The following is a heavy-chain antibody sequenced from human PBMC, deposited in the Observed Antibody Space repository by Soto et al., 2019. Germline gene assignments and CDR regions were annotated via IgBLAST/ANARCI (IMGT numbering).Heavy chain of an antibody. CDR3: ARAFTMLRGVIIGPLDV. J-gene: IGHJ6*02. D-gene: IGHD3-10*01. Sequence: GESLKISCKGSGYSFTRYWISWVRQMPGKGLEWMGSFEPLDSYTHYRPSFQGHVTNSADRSISTAYLQWSSLKASDTAMYYCARAFTMLRGVIIGPLDVWGQGTTVTVSS. V-gene: IGHV5-10-1*01. CDR2: FEPLDSYT. CDR1: GYSFTRYW.